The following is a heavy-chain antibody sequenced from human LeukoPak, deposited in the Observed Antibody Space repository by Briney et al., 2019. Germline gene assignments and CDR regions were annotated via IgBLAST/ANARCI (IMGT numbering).Heavy chain of an antibody. V-gene: IGHV3-23*01. D-gene: IGHD6-13*01. CDR2: ISGSDGST. J-gene: IGHJ4*02. CDR1: GFTFSSYA. Sequence: QPGGSLRLSCAASGFTFSSYAMSWVRQAPGKGLEWVSAISGSDGSTYYADSVKGRFTISRDNSKNALYLQMDSLRAEDTAVYYCAKIAAAAPGAFDYWGQGTLVTVSS. CDR3: AKIAAAAPGAFDY.